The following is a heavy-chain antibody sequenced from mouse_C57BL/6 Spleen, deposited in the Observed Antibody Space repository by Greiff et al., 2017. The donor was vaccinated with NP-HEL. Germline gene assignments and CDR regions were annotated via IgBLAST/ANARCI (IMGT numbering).Heavy chain of an antibody. V-gene: IGHV7-3*01. Sequence: EVKLMESGGGLVQPGGSLSLSCAASGFTFTDYYMSWVRQPPGKALEWLGFIRNKANGYTTEYSASVKGRFTISRDNSQSILYLQMNALRAEDSATYYCARYLSSPYAMDYWGQGTSVTVSS. CDR1: GFTFTDYY. CDR2: IRNKANGYTT. CDR3: ARYLSSPYAMDY. D-gene: IGHD1-1*01. J-gene: IGHJ4*01.